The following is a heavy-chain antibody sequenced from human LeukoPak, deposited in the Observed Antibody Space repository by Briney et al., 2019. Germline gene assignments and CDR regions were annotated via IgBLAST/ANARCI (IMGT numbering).Heavy chain of an antibody. Sequence: PSETLSLTCAVSGYSITSGYYWGWIRQPPGKGLEWVGRIYHSGSTYYNPSLKSRVTISVDIFKNHFSLKLSSVTAADTAVYYCARLGSSWSTPTLFDYWGHGTLVTVSS. D-gene: IGHD6-13*01. V-gene: IGHV4-38-2*01. CDR2: IYHSGST. J-gene: IGHJ4*01. CDR1: GYSITSGYY. CDR3: ARLGSSWSTPTLFDY.